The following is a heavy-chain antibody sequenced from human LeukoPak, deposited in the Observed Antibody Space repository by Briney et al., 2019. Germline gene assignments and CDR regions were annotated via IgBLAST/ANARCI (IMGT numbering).Heavy chain of an antibody. J-gene: IGHJ6*02. CDR3: AKDFYDSSGYTLYYYYYGMDV. CDR1: GFTFSTYW. Sequence: GGSLRLSCATSGFTFSTYWMSWVRQAPGKGLEWVANIKQDGSEKYYVDSVKGRFTISRDNAKNSLYLQMNSLRAEDTAVYYCAKDFYDSSGYTLYYYYYGMDVWGQGTTVTVSS. V-gene: IGHV3-7*01. CDR2: IKQDGSEK. D-gene: IGHD3-22*01.